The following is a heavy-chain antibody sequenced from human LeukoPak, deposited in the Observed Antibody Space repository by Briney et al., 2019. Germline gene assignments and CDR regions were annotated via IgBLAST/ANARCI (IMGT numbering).Heavy chain of an antibody. J-gene: IGHJ4*02. Sequence: PWETLTLSCTASGGTFSSYYRSWIRQAPGKGLEWIGGIYNGGSTNYNPSLTSGVSISVDKYKNKSSLLLSSVIAADKAVYYSARRASGSYGPLAPVDYWGQGTWSPSPQ. CDR3: ARRASGSYGPLAPVDY. V-gene: IGHV4-4*08. CDR1: GGTFSSYY. CDR2: IYNGGST. D-gene: IGHD1-26*01.